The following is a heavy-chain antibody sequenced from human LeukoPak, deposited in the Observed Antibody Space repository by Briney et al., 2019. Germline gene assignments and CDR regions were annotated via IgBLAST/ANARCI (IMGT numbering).Heavy chain of an antibody. CDR1: GFTFSSYG. CDR3: ARDRYYDSSGYYADY. V-gene: IGHV3-33*01. Sequence: GGSLRLSCAASGFTFSSYGMHWVRQAPGKGLEWVAVIWYDGSNKYYADSVKGRFTISRDNSQNTLYLQMNSLRAEDTAVYYCARDRYYDSSGYYADYWGQGTLVTVSS. D-gene: IGHD3-22*01. CDR2: IWYDGSNK. J-gene: IGHJ4*02.